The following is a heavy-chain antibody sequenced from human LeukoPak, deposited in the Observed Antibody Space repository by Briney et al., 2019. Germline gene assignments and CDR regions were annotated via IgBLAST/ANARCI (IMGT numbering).Heavy chain of an antibody. CDR2: IGSSGGDT. V-gene: IGHV3-23*01. CDR1: GFTFSSYS. Sequence: GGSLRLSCAASGFTFSSYSMNWVRQAPGRGLEWVSTIGSSGGDTYYADSVNGRFTISWDNSKNLQMKSLRAEDTAVYYCANRIECTSCTGGGYWGQGTLVTVSS. CDR3: ANRIECTSCTGGGY. D-gene: IGHD2-2*01. J-gene: IGHJ4*02.